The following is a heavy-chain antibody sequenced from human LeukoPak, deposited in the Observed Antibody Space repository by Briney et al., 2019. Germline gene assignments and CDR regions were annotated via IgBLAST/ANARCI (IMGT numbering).Heavy chain of an antibody. CDR3: ARSLDILTGYYDA. Sequence: GESLRISCKGSGYSSTSYWISWVRQMPGKGLEWMGRIDPSDSYTNYSPSFQGHVTISADKSISTAYLQWSSLKASDTATYYCARSLDILTGYYDAWGQGTLVTVSS. J-gene: IGHJ5*02. CDR2: IDPSDSYT. D-gene: IGHD3-9*01. CDR1: GYSSTSYW. V-gene: IGHV5-10-1*01.